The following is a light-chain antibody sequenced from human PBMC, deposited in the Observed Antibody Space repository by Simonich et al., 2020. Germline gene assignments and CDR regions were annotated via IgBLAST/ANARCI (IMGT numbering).Light chain of an antibody. V-gene: IGLV7-43*01. Sequence: QTVVTQEPSLTVSPGGTATLTFSSSSGAATSGYYPNWFQQKPGQAPRALIYSTSNKPSWTPARFSGSRRGGKAALTLSGVQPEDEAEYYCLLYYGGAVVFGGGTKLTVL. J-gene: IGLJ2*01. CDR2: STS. CDR1: SGAATSGYY. CDR3: LLYYGGAVV.